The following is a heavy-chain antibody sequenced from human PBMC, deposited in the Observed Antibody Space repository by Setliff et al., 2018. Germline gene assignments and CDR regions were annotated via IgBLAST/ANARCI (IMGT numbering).Heavy chain of an antibody. CDR2: ISTTGATT. Sequence: PGGSLRLSCAASGFTFSSYAMSWGRQAPGKVLEWVALISTTGATTQYADFVKGRFTISRDNSENTVSLQMNSLRAEDTAVYYCARGQGVTTYYFYGDVWGTGTTVTVSS. D-gene: IGHD4-17*01. V-gene: IGHV3-23*01. CDR3: ARGQGVTTYYFYGDV. J-gene: IGHJ6*03. CDR1: GFTFSSYA.